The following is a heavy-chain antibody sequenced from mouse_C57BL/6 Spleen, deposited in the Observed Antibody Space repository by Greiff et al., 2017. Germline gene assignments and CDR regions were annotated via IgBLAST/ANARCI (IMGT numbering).Heavy chain of an antibody. CDR1: GYTFTDYE. Sequence: QVQLQQSGAELVRPGASVTLSCKASGYTFTDYEMHWVKQTPVHGLEWIGAIDPETGGTAYNQKFKGKAILTADKSSSTAYMELRSLTSEDSAVYYCTRGGLGYGSIYYFDYWGQGTTLTVSS. V-gene: IGHV1-15*01. CDR2: IDPETGGT. CDR3: TRGGLGYGSIYYFDY. D-gene: IGHD1-1*01. J-gene: IGHJ2*01.